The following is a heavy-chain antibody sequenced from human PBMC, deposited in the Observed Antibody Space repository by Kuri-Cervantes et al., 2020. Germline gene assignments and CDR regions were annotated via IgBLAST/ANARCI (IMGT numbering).Heavy chain of an antibody. J-gene: IGHJ6*02. CDR3: ARRRYSGSYSWGGYYYYGMDV. CDR1: GFTFSSYA. D-gene: IGHD1-26*01. CDR2: ISGSGGST. V-gene: IGHV3-23*01. Sequence: GESLKISCAASGFTFSSYAMSWVRQAPGKGLEWVSAISGSGGSTYYADSVKGRFTISRDNSKNTLYLQMSSLGAGDTAVYYCARRRYSGSYSWGGYYYYGMDVWGQGTTVTVSS.